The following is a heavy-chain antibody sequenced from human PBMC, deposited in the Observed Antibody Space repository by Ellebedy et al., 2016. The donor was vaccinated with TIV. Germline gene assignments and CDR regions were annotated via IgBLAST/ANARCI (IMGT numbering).Heavy chain of an antibody. J-gene: IGHJ6*02. CDR1: GGSINNYY. Sequence: MPSETPSLTCSVSGGSINNYYWTWIRQPPGQGLEWIGDIHHSGNSHIHPSLKSRVTLSVDTSKNQFSLDMTSVTAADTATYYCARDLGRYGMDVWGQGTTVTVSS. V-gene: IGHV4-59*01. CDR2: IHHSGNS. CDR3: ARDLGRYGMDV.